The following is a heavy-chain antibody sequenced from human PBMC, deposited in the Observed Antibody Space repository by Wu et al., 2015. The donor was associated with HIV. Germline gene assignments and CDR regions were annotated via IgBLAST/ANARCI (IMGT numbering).Heavy chain of an antibody. CDR3: AGRRPNGATLTA. D-gene: IGHD3-9*01. CDR1: GGTFTSYA. Sequence: QVQLVQSGAEVKKPGSSVKVSCKASGGTFTSYAFSWVRQAPGQGFEWMGGISPISETPDYAQKFQGRVTIATDKSTSTVYMEFSSLRSEDTAMYYCAGRRPNGATLTAWGQGTLVTVSS. CDR2: ISPISETP. V-gene: IGHV1-69*05. J-gene: IGHJ4*02.